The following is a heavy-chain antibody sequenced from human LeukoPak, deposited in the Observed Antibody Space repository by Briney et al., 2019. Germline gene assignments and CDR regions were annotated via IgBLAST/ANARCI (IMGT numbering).Heavy chain of an antibody. Sequence: GGSLRLSCAASGFTFSSYAMHWVRQAPGKGLEYVSAIRGNGGSTFYANSVKGRFHLYRENSKNTLYLQMHSLEAEHRDVYYCARYQSARDSGDYLFYYYYGMDVGGEGTTVTVSS. CDR2: IRGNGGST. V-gene: IGHV3-64*01. J-gene: IGHJ6*01. CDR1: GFTFSSYA. D-gene: IGHD4-17*01. CDR3: ARYQSARDSGDYLFYYYYGMDV.